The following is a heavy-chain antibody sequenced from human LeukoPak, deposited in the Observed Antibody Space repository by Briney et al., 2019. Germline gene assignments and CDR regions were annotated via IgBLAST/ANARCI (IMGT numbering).Heavy chain of an antibody. D-gene: IGHD2/OR15-2a*01. CDR3: GRHDNSYSGN. J-gene: IGHJ4*02. CDR2: IQYDGSDE. CDR1: GFTFSRYH. Sequence: GGSLRLSCAASGFTFSRYHMHWVRQAPGKGLEWVAFIQYDGSDEHYADSVNGRFTISRDNSRNTLYLQMSSLRPEDTAVYYCGRHDNSYSGNWGQGTLVSVSS. V-gene: IGHV3-30*19.